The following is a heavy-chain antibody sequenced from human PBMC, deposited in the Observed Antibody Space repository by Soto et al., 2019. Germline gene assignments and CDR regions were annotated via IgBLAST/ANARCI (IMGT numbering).Heavy chain of an antibody. CDR3: ARVTESDAFAS. J-gene: IGHJ3*02. CDR2: IHHRGSI. CDR1: GGSISSINW. V-gene: IGHV4-4*02. Sequence: LSLTCAVSGGSISSINWWSWVRQPPGKGLEWIGEIHHRGSINYSPSLSSRLTISVDKSKNQFSLNLGSVTAADTAVYYCARVTESDAFASWGQGTMVTVSS.